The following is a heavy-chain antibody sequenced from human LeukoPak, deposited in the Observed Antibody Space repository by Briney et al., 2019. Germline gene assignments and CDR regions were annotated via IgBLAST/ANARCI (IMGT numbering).Heavy chain of an antibody. D-gene: IGHD3-16*01. CDR3: ARETNYARFDL. V-gene: IGHV3-48*01. CDR2: ISSRSATM. Sequence: GGSLRLSCAASGFTFSSYNMNWVRQAPGKGLEWVSYISSRSATMYYADSVKGRFTISRDNAKNSLYLQMNSLRAEDAAVYYCARETNYARFDLWGLGTLVTVSS. CDR1: GFTFSSYN. J-gene: IGHJ5*02.